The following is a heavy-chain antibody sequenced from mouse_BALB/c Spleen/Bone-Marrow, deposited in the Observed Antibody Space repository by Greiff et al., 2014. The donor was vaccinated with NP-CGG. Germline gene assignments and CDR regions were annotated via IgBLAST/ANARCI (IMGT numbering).Heavy chain of an antibody. CDR3: ARRRGYDYPFAY. V-gene: IGHV5-6-5*01. Sequence: DVHLVESGGGLVKPGGSLKLSCAASGFTFSSYAMSWVRQTPEKRLEWVASISSGGSTYYPDSVKGRFTISRDNARNILYLQMSSLRSEDTAMYYCARRRGYDYPFAYWGQGTLVTVSA. CDR2: ISSGGST. J-gene: IGHJ3*01. CDR1: GFTFSSYA. D-gene: IGHD2-4*01.